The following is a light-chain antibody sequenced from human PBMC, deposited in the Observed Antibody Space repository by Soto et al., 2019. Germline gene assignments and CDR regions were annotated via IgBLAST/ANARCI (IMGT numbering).Light chain of an antibody. CDR2: WAS. CDR3: QQYYSIPPT. CDR1: QSVLYSSNNKNY. V-gene: IGKV4-1*01. Sequence: DIVMTQSPYSLAVSLGERATINCKSSQSVLYSSNNKNYLAWYQQKPGQPPKLLIYWASTRQSGVPDRISGSGSGTDFTLTISSLQAEDVAVYYCQQYYSIPPTFGQGTKVDIK. J-gene: IGKJ1*01.